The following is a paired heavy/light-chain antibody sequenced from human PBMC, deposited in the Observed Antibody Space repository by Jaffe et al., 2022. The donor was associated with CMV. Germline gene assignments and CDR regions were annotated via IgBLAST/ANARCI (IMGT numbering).Heavy chain of an antibody. Sequence: QVQLQESGPGLVKPSGTLSLTCAVSGGSVSSDNWWIWVRQPPGKGLEWIGEISHSGSTNYSPSLESRVTLSLDKSKNQFFLNLTSVTAADTAVYYCAKSDYNWYRTAFDSWGQGTLVTVSS. CDR3: AKSDYNWYRTAFDS. CDR2: ISHSGST. CDR1: GGSVSSDNW. D-gene: IGHD1-20*01. J-gene: IGHJ4*02. V-gene: IGHV4-4*02.
Light chain of an antibody. Sequence: EIVMTQSPATLSVSPGERATLSCRASQLISNNLAWYQQKPGQAPRLLIYGASTRATGIPARFSGSGSGTEFTLAISSLQSEDFALYYCQHYNNSPWTFGQGTKVEIK. CDR1: QLISNN. CDR3: QHYNNSPWT. CDR2: GAS. J-gene: IGKJ1*01. V-gene: IGKV3-15*01.